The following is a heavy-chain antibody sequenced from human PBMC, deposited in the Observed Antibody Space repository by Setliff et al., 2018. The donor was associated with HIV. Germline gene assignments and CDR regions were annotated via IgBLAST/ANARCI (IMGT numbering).Heavy chain of an antibody. CDR2: VHHTGYL. CDR3: ARHGLLWFGAGYNWFDP. Sequence: SETLSLTCAVHGGPFTDHYWNWIRQSPGKGLEWIAEVHHTGYLNYNPSLKSRVTISVDTSKNQFSLKLSSVTAADTAVYYCARHGLLWFGAGYNWFDPWGQGTLVTVSS. CDR1: GGPFTDHY. V-gene: IGHV4-34*01. D-gene: IGHD3-10*01. J-gene: IGHJ5*02.